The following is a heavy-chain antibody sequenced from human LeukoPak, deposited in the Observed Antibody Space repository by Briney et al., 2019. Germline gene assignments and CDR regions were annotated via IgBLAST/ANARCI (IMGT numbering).Heavy chain of an antibody. CDR3: AKIVVADRTFDY. Sequence: GGSLRLSCAASGFTFSTYWMGWVRQAPGKGLEWVAKIKPDGSEKDHVDSVKGRFTISRDNAKNSLYLQLNSLRAEDTAVFFCAKIVVADRTFDYWGQGTLVTVSS. J-gene: IGHJ4*02. V-gene: IGHV3-7*03. D-gene: IGHD6-6*01. CDR2: IKPDGSEK. CDR1: GFTFSTYW.